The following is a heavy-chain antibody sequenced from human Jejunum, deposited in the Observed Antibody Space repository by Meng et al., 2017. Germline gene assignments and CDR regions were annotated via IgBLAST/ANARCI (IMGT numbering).Heavy chain of an antibody. J-gene: IGHJ4*02. V-gene: IGHV3-21*01. CDR2: ISGSSASI. CDR1: GFTFSSFS. CDR3: ARGSYGSYEY. Sequence: GGSLRLSCAASGFTFSSFSMNWIRQAPGKGLEWVSSISGSSASISYADSVKGRFTVSKDNAKNSMYLQMNSLGVEDTAVYYCARGSYGSYEYWGQGTLVTVSS. D-gene: IGHD3-16*01.